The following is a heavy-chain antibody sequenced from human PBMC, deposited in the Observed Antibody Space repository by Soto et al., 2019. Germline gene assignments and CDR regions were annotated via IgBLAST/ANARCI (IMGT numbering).Heavy chain of an antibody. Sequence: ESGGGVVQPGRSLRLSCAASGFTFSSYGMHWVRQAPGKGLEWVAVIWYDGSNKYYADSVKGRFTISRDNSKNTLYLQMNSLRAEDTAVYYCARVQDSSSRLGGYYHGMDVWGQGTTVTVSS. CDR1: GFTFSSYG. V-gene: IGHV3-33*01. J-gene: IGHJ6*02. CDR2: IWYDGSNK. CDR3: ARVQDSSSRLGGYYHGMDV. D-gene: IGHD6-13*01.